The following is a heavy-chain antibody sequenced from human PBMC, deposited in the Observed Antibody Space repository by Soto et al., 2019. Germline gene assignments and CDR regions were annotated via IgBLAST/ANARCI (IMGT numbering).Heavy chain of an antibody. Sequence: QLQLQESGPGLVKPSETLSLTCTVSGGSISSSSYYWGWIRQPPGKGLEWIGSIYYSGSTYYNPSLNSRVTISVDTSKNQSSLKLSSVTAADTAVYYCARLPARGYDYPPYYYYGMDVWGQGTTVTVSS. CDR2: IYYSGST. V-gene: IGHV4-39*01. CDR1: GGSISSSSYY. D-gene: IGHD5-12*01. CDR3: ARLPARGYDYPPYYYYGMDV. J-gene: IGHJ6*02.